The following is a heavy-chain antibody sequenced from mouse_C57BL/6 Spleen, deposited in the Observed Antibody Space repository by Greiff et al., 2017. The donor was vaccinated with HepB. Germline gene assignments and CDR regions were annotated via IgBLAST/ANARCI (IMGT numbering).Heavy chain of an antibody. Sequence: EVQLQESGAELVRPGASVKLSCTASGFNIKDDYMHWVKQRPEQGLEWIGWIDPENGDTEYASKFQGKATITADTSSNTAYLQLSSLPSEDTAVYYCTPRWLPPMDYWGQGTSVTVSS. V-gene: IGHV14-4*01. CDR1: GFNIKDDY. D-gene: IGHD2-3*01. J-gene: IGHJ4*01. CDR3: TPRWLPPMDY. CDR2: IDPENGDT.